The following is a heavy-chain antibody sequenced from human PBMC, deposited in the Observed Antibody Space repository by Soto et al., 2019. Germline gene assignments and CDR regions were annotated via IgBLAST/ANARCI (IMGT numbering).Heavy chain of an antibody. J-gene: IGHJ4*02. CDR1: EFTFSGYA. D-gene: IGHD3-3*01. V-gene: IGHV3-23*01. CDR3: AKATYYDFWSGSGPFDN. CDR2: ISGSGGST. Sequence: GGSLRLSCTACEFTFSGYAMSWVRQAPGKGLEWVSGISGSGGSTKDADSVKGRFTISRDNSKNTLYLQMNSLRAEDTAVYYCAKATYYDFWSGSGPFDNWGQGTLVTVSS.